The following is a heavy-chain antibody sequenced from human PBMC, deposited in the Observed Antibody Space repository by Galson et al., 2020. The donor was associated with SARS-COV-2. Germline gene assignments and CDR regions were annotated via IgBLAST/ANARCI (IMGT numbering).Heavy chain of an antibody. CDR2: IYPGDSDT. V-gene: IGHV5-51*01. CDR1: GYSFTSYW. D-gene: IGHD3-10*01. J-gene: IGHJ3*02. Sequence: GESLKISCKGSGYSFTSYWIGWVRQMPGKGLEWMGIIYPGDSDTRYSPSFQGQVTISADKSISTAYLQWSSLKAADTAMYYCAKPRCYGSGSYAVDIWCQGTMVTVSS. CDR3: AKPRCYGSGSYAVDI.